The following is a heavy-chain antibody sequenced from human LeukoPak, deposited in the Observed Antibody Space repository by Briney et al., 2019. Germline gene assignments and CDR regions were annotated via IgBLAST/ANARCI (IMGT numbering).Heavy chain of an antibody. CDR1: GGSISSYY. CDR2: IYYSGST. Sequence: SETLSLTCTVSGGSISSYYWSWIRQPPGKGLEWIGYIYYSGSTNYNPSLKSRATISVDTSKNQFSLKLSSVTAADTAVYYCARSSYGDPYDYWGQGTLVTVSS. V-gene: IGHV4-59*01. CDR3: ARSSYGDPYDY. D-gene: IGHD4-17*01. J-gene: IGHJ4*02.